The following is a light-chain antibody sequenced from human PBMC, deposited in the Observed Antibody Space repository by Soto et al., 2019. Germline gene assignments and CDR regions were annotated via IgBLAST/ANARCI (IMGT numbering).Light chain of an antibody. CDR1: QTVSNN. Sequence: EIVLTQSPGTLSLSPGDRATLSCRASQTVSNNYLAWCQQKPGQAPRLLIYDASTRATGIPARFSGSGSGTEFTLTISSLQSEDFAVYYCQQYHYWLTWTFGQGTKVDIK. CDR3: QQYHYWLTWT. V-gene: IGKV3-15*01. CDR2: DAS. J-gene: IGKJ1*01.